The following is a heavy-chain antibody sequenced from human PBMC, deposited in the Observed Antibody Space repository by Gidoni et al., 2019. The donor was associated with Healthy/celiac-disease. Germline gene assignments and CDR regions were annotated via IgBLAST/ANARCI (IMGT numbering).Heavy chain of an antibody. CDR3: ARAWFGELLQRGDDAFDI. V-gene: IGHV3-11*01. Sequence: QVQLVESGGGLVKPGGSLRLSCVASGFTFSDYYMSWIRQAPEKGLEWVSYISSSGSTIFYADSVKGRFTISRDNTKNSLYLQRNSLGAEDTAVYYCARAWFGELLQRGDDAFDIWGQGTMVTVSS. D-gene: IGHD3-10*01. CDR2: ISSSGSTI. J-gene: IGHJ3*02. CDR1: GFTFSDYY.